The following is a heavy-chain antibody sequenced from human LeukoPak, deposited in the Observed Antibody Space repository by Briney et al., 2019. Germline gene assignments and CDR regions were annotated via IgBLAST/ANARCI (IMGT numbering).Heavy chain of an antibody. D-gene: IGHD3-3*01. CDR3: ARGPNTYYDSGTETCYYYMDV. Sequence: GASVKVSCKASGGTFSSYAISWVRQAPGQGLEWMGWINPNSGGTNYAQKFQGRVTMTRDTSISTAYMELSRLRSDDTAVYYCARGPNTYYDSGTETCYYYMDVWGKGTTVTVSS. CDR1: GGTFSSYA. J-gene: IGHJ6*03. V-gene: IGHV1-2*02. CDR2: INPNSGGT.